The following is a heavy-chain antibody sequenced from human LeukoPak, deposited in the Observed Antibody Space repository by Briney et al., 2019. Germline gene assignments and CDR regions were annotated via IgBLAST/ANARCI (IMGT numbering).Heavy chain of an antibody. D-gene: IGHD2-21*01. J-gene: IGHJ3*02. CDR2: IWYGGSNK. CDR3: AKGGGYSDAFDI. Sequence: GGSLRLSCAASGFTFSSYGMHWVRQAPGKGLEWVAVIWYGGSNKYYADSVKGRFTISRDNSKNTLYLQMNSLRAEDTAVYYCAKGGGYSDAFDIWGQGTMVTVSS. CDR1: GFTFSSYG. V-gene: IGHV3-30*02.